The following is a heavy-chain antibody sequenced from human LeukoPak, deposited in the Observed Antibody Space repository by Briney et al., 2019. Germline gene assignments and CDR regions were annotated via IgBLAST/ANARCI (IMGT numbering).Heavy chain of an antibody. CDR2: IYTSGST. Sequence: SQTLSLTCTVSGGSISSGSYYWSWIRQPAGKGLEWIGRIYTSGSTNYNPSLKSRVTISVDTSKNQFSLKLSSVTAADTAVYYCARDLGGLLGHPLDYWGQGTLVTVSS. CDR1: GGSISSGSYY. D-gene: IGHD2-15*01. CDR3: ARDLGGLLGHPLDY. V-gene: IGHV4-61*02. J-gene: IGHJ4*02.